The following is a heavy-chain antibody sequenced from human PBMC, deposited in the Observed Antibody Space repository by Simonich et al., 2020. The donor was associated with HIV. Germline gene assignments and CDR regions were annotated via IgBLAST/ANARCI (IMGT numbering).Heavy chain of an antibody. Sequence: EVQLVESGGGLVQPGGSLSLSCAASGFTFSSYWMHWVRLAPGKGLVGVSSSQRDGRRLSYTASVKGRFTISRDNAKNTLYLQMNSLRAEDTAVYYCAREHSGSHLNIDYWGQGTLVTVSS. J-gene: IGHJ4*02. D-gene: IGHD1-26*01. V-gene: IGHV3-74*01. CDR1: GFTFSSYW. CDR3: AREHSGSHLNIDY. CDR2: SQRDGRRL.